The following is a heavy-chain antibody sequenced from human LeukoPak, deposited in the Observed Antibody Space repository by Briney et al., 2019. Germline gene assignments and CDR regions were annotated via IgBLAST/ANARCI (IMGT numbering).Heavy chain of an antibody. V-gene: IGHV3-23*01. CDR1: GFTFREYA. J-gene: IGHJ4*02. CDR3: ARDRLVRGVEFPYYFES. Sequence: GGSLRLSCAGSGFTFREYAMSWVRQAPGQGLEWVSSISASGASTYYADSVKGRFTISRDNSKNTLYLQMNSLRVEDTAVYYCARDRLVRGVEFPYYFESWGQGTLVTVSS. CDR2: ISASGAST. D-gene: IGHD3-10*01.